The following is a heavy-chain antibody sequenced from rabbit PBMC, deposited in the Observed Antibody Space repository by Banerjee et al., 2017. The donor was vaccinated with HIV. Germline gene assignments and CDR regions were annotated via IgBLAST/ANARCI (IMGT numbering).Heavy chain of an antibody. D-gene: IGHD8-1*01. CDR3: ARDPVIAGSAYYDL. V-gene: IGHV1S45*01. Sequence: QEQLEESGGGLVKPGGTLTLTCKAAGIDFNTYSYMCWVRQAPGKGLEWIACICAGISDSTYYASWAKGRFTISETSSTTVTLQMTSLTAADTATYFCARDPVIAGSAYYDLWGPGTLVTVS. CDR1: GIDFNTYSY. CDR2: ICAGISDST. J-gene: IGHJ6*01.